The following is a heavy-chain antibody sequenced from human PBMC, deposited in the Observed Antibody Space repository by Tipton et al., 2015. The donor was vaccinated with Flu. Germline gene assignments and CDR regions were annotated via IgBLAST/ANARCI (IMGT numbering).Heavy chain of an antibody. CDR3: ARHGGYNSPFLV. Sequence: TLSLTCSVSGGSTRSDYWSWIRQPPGKGLEWIAYVYNSGAYFSGSTSINTTFNPSLKSRVKISLDMSQDQFSLTLRFVTAADTAIYYCARHGGYNSPFLVWGKGTTVTVSS. CDR1: GGSTRSDY. D-gene: IGHD6-13*01. J-gene: IGHJ6*01. V-gene: IGHV4-59*08. CDR2: VYNSGAYFSGSTSINT.